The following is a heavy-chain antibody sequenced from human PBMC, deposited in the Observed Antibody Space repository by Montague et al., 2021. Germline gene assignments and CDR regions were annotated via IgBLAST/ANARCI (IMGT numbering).Heavy chain of an antibody. V-gene: IGHV4-34*01. J-gene: IGHJ4*02. CDR3: ARRSRLKSPVDY. Sequence: SETLSLTCAVSGGSFSAYYWDWIRQPPGKGLEWIGEIHHSGITYYNPPLNSRLTISLDTSKNQFSLKLNSVTAADTAVYFCARRSRLKSPVDYWGQGTLVTVSS. CDR1: GGSFSAYY. CDR2: IHHSGIT.